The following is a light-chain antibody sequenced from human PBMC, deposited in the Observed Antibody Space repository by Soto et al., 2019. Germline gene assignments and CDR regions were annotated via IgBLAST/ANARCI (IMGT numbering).Light chain of an antibody. CDR3: QQYGSPPWT. CDR1: QSVSSSY. V-gene: IGKV3-20*01. J-gene: IGKJ1*01. Sequence: EIVLTQSPGTLCLSPGERATLSCRASQSVSSSYLAWYQQKPGQAPRLLIYGASSRATGIPDRFSGSGSGTDFTLTISRLEPEDFAVYYCQQYGSPPWTFGQGTKVEIK. CDR2: GAS.